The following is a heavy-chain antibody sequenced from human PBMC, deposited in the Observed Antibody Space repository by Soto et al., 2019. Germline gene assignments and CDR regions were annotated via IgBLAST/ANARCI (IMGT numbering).Heavy chain of an antibody. J-gene: IGHJ6*02. CDR2: ISSRGSSI. D-gene: IGHD3-3*01. CDR3: ARGYYDFWSGYYTSPYGMDV. Sequence: PGGSLRLSCAVSGFTFSDYYMSWIRQAPGKGLEWVSYISSRGSSIYYADSVKGRFTISRDNAKNSLYLQMNGLRAEDTAVYYCARGYYDFWSGYYTSPYGMDVWGQGTTVTVSS. CDR1: GFTFSDYY. V-gene: IGHV3-11*01.